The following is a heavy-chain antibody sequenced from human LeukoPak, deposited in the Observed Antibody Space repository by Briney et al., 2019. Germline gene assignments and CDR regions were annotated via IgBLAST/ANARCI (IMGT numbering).Heavy chain of an antibody. Sequence: SVKVSCKASGGTFSSYAISWVRQAPGQGLEWMGGIIPIFGTANYAQKFQGRVTITADESTSTAYMELSSLRSEDTAVYYCAKPPPGGDCSGGSCYKDCSDPWGQETLVTVSS. CDR2: IIPIFGTA. J-gene: IGHJ5*02. D-gene: IGHD2-15*01. CDR3: AKPPPGGDCSGGSCYKDCSDP. CDR1: GGTFSSYA. V-gene: IGHV1-69*13.